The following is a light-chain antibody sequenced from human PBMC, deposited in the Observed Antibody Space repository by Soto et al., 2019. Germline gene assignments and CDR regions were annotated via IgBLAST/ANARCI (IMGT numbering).Light chain of an antibody. V-gene: IGLV2-11*01. CDR1: SSDIGTYNY. J-gene: IGLJ1*01. Sequence: QSALTQPRSVSGSPGQSVTISCTGTSSDIGTYNYVSWYQQHPGKAPKLIIYNVRRRPSGVPDRFSGSKSGNTASLTISGLQADDEADYYCCSYAGSYPYVFGSGTKLTVL. CDR2: NVR. CDR3: CSYAGSYPYV.